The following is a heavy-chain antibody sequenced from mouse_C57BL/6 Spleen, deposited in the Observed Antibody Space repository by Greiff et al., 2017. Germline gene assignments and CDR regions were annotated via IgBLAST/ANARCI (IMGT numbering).Heavy chain of an antibody. Sequence: DVHLVESGGGLVKPGGSLKLSCAASGFTFSSYAMSWVRQTPEKRLEWVATISDGGSYTYYPDNVKGRFTISRDNAKNNLYLQMSHLKSEDTAMYYCASPIYYDYDDDAMDYWGQGTSVTVSS. D-gene: IGHD2-4*01. J-gene: IGHJ4*01. CDR1: GFTFSSYA. CDR2: ISDGGSYT. V-gene: IGHV5-4*01. CDR3: ASPIYYDYDDDAMDY.